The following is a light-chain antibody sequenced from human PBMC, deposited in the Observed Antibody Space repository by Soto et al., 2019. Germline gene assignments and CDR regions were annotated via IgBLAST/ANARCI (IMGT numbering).Light chain of an antibody. CDR2: GVS. V-gene: IGKV3-20*01. CDR3: QQYGSSPRT. Sequence: EIVMTQSPATLSVSPGERATLSCRASQSIISRYLAWYQRKPGQAPSLLIYGVSNRATGIPERFSGSGSGTDFTLTISRLEPEDFAVYFCQQYGSSPRTFGQGTKVDIK. J-gene: IGKJ1*01. CDR1: QSIISRY.